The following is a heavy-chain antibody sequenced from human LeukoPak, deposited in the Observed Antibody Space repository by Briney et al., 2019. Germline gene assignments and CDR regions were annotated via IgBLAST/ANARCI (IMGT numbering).Heavy chain of an antibody. D-gene: IGHD6-13*01. V-gene: IGHV3-74*01. CDR2: MNSDGSSI. CDR3: ARVSSSWAYFEG. CDR1: GFTFSSYW. J-gene: IGHJ4*02. Sequence: PGGSLRLSCAASGFTFSSYWMHWVRQAPGKGLVWFSRMNSDGSSISYADSVKGRFTISRDNAKNTLYLQMNSLRAEDTAVYYCARVSSSWAYFEGWGQGTLVTVSS.